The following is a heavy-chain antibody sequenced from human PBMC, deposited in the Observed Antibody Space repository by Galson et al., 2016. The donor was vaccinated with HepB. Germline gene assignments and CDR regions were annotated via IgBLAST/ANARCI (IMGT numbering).Heavy chain of an antibody. CDR2: ITARGRDI. CDR1: GFPFSIYA. Sequence: SLRLSCAASGFPFSIYAMAWVRQTPGKRLEWVSGITARGRDIYYPDSVKGRFSISRDDSKNTLYLQMDSLRAEDTAVYYCAKDRASGWRYWYFDLWGRGTLVTVSS. D-gene: IGHD6-19*01. J-gene: IGHJ2*01. V-gene: IGHV3-23*01. CDR3: AKDRASGWRYWYFDL.